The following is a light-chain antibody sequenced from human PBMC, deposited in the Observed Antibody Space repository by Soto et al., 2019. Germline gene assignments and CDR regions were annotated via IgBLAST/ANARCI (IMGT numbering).Light chain of an antibody. V-gene: IGKV3-20*01. CDR3: QQYGSSPPRT. J-gene: IGKJ1*01. CDR1: QGIGDT. Sequence: EVVMRQSPATLSVSPGEGATLSCRASQGIGDTLAWYQHKPGQTPRLLIYDTSTRATGVPDRFSGSGSGADFTLSISRLEPEDFAVYYCQQYGSSPPRTFGQGTKVEMK. CDR2: DTS.